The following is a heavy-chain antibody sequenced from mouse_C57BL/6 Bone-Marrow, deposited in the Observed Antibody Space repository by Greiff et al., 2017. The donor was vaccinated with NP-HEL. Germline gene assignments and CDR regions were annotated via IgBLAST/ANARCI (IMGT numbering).Heavy chain of an antibody. CDR1: GFNIKDDY. D-gene: IGHD1-1*01. CDR2: IDPENGDT. V-gene: IGHV14-4*01. J-gene: IGHJ4*01. Sequence: VQLQQSGAELVRPGASVKLSCTVSGFNIKDDYMHWVKQRPEQGLEWIGWIDPENGDTEYASKFQGKATITADTSSNTAYLQLSSLTSEDTAVYYCTAGGSSAYAMGYWGQGTSVTVSS. CDR3: TAGGSSAYAMGY.